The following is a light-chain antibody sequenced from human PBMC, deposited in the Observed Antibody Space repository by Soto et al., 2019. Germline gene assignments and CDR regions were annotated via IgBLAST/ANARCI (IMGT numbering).Light chain of an antibody. J-gene: IGLJ1*01. V-gene: IGLV2-14*01. CDR3: SSYTSSSTYV. Sequence: QSALTQPASVSGSPGQSITLSCTGTSSDVGTYNYVSWYQQHPGKAPKLMISQVSNRPSGVSNRFSGSKSGNTASLTISGLQAEDEADYYCSSYTSSSTYVFGTGTKLTVL. CDR2: QVS. CDR1: SSDVGTYNY.